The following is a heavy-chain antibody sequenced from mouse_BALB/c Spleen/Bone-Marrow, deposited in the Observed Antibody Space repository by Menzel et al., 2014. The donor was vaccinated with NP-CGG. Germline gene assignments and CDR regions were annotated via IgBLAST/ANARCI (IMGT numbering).Heavy chain of an antibody. J-gene: IGHJ2*01. CDR1: GFTFSSYG. CDR2: ISSRGSYT. CDR3: SRRSDYDYFDY. D-gene: IGHD2-4*01. Sequence: VQLKDSGGGLVKPGGSLKLSCAASGFTFSSYGMSWVRQTPDKRLEWVATISSRGSYTFYPDSVKGRFTISRDNAKNTLYLQMSSLKSEDTAIYYCSRRSDYDYFDYWGQGTTLTVSS. V-gene: IGHV5-6*01.